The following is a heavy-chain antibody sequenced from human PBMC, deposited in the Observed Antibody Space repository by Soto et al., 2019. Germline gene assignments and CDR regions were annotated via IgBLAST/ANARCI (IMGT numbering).Heavy chain of an antibody. CDR3: ARDMWELRLLGLTN. J-gene: IGHJ4*02. V-gene: IGHV3-30*04. Sequence: GGSLRLSCAASGFTFSSYAMHWVRQAPGKGLEWVAVISYDGSNKYYADSVKGRFTISRDNSKNTLYLQMNSLRAEDTAVYYCARDMWELRLLGLTNWGQGTLVTVSS. CDR1: GFTFSSYA. D-gene: IGHD1-26*01. CDR2: ISYDGSNK.